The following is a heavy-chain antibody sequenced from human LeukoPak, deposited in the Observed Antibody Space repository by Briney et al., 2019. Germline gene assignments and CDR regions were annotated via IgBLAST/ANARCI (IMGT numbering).Heavy chain of an antibody. CDR3: AQRQGPNSGSYDYFDP. V-gene: IGHV4-4*09. CDR1: GGSLIGYY. D-gene: IGHD1-26*01. J-gene: IGHJ5*02. CDR2: IHSSGYT. Sequence: SETLSLTCTVSGGSLIGYYWSWIRQPPGQGLEWIAYIHSSGYTNYNPSLRSRVTISVDTSKNHFSQTVTSVTAADTAVYYCAQRQGPNSGSYDYFDPWGQGTLVTVSS.